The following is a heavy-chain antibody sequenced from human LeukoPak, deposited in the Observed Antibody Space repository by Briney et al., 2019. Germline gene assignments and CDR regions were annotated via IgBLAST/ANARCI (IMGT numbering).Heavy chain of an antibody. Sequence: PSETLSLTCTVSGGSISSYYWSWIRQPPGKGLEWIGYIYTSGSTNYNPSLKSRVTISVDTSKNQFSLKLSSVTAADTAVYYCARDPVQLEQENDYWGQGTLVTVSS. CDR1: GGSISSYY. D-gene: IGHD1-1*01. CDR2: IYTSGST. CDR3: ARDPVQLEQENDY. J-gene: IGHJ4*02. V-gene: IGHV4-4*09.